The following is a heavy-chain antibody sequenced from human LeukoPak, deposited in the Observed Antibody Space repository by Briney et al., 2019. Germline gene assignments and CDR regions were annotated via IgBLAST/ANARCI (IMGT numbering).Heavy chain of an antibody. D-gene: IGHD3-22*01. CDR2: IYSGGST. J-gene: IGHJ5*02. CDR3: ARTYYYDSSGYQRPNWFDP. V-gene: IGHV3-53*01. Sequence: GGSLRLSCAASGFTFSSYAMTWVRQAPGKWLEWVSVIYSGGSTYYADSVKGRFTISRDNSKNTLYLQMNSLRAEDTAVYYCARTYYYDSSGYQRPNWFDPWGQGTLVTVSS. CDR1: GFTFSSYA.